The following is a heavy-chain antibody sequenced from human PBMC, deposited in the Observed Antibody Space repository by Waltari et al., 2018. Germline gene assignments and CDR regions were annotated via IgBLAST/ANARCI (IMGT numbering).Heavy chain of an antibody. CDR1: GGSISSSSYY. CDR2: IYYSGST. V-gene: IGHV4-39*07. CDR3: ARDRALAAAGQFDY. J-gene: IGHJ4*02. Sequence: QLQLQESGPGLVKPSETLSLTCTVSGGSISSSSYYWGWIHQPPGKGLEWIGSIYYSGSTYSNPSLKSRVTISVDTSKNQFSLKLSSVTAADTAVYYCARDRALAAAGQFDYWGQGTLVTVSS. D-gene: IGHD6-13*01.